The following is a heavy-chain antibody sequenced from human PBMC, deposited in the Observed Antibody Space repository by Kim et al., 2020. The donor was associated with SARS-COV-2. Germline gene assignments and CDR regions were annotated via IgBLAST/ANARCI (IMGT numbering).Heavy chain of an antibody. CDR2: IYYSGST. J-gene: IGHJ3*02. V-gene: IGHV4-31*03. CDR1: GGSISSGGYY. CDR3: ARGGYCSSTSCFGGYDAFDI. D-gene: IGHD2-2*01. Sequence: SETLSLTCTVSGGSISSGGYYWSWIRQHPGKGLEWIGYIYYSGSTYYNPSLKSRVTISVDTSKNQFSLKLSSVTAADTAVYYCARGGYCSSTSCFGGYDAFDIWGQGTMVTVSS.